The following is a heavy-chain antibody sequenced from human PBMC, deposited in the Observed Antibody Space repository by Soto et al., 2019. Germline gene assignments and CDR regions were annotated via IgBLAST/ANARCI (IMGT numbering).Heavy chain of an antibody. J-gene: IGHJ4*02. CDR2: ISGSGGST. CDR3: AKYGGPDCTNGVCYLDY. V-gene: IGHV3-23*01. Sequence: GGSLRLSCAASGFTFSSYAMSWVRQAPGKGLEWVSAISGSGGSTYYADSVKGRFTISRDNSKNTLYLQMNSLRAEDTTVYYCAKYGGPDCTNGVCYLDYWGQGTLVTVSS. D-gene: IGHD2-8*01. CDR1: GFTFSSYA.